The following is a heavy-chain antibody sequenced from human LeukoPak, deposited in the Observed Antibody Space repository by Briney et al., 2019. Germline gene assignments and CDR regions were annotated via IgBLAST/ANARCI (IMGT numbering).Heavy chain of an antibody. CDR3: AKDMGVVPRAFDI. Sequence: GGSLRLSCAASGFTFDDYAMHWVRQAPGKGLEWVSGISWNSGIIGYADSVKGRFTISRDNAKNSLYLQMNSLRAEDTALYYCAKDMGVVPRAFDIWGQGTMVTVSS. D-gene: IGHD2-2*01. J-gene: IGHJ3*02. V-gene: IGHV3-9*01. CDR2: ISWNSGII. CDR1: GFTFDDYA.